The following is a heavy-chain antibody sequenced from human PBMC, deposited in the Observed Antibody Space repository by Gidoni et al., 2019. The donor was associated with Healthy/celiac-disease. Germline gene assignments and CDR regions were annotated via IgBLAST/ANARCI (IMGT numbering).Heavy chain of an antibody. V-gene: IGHV3-21*01. CDR3: ARDAGGMGATEGGDFDY. J-gene: IGHJ4*02. CDR1: GFTFSSYS. CDR2: ISSSSSYI. D-gene: IGHD1-26*01. Sequence: EVQLVESGGGLVKPGGSLRLSCAASGFTFSSYSMNWVRQAPGKGLEWVSSISSSSSYIYYADSVKGRFTISRDNAKNSLYLQMNSLRAEDTAVYYCARDAGGMGATEGGDFDYWGQGTLVTVSS.